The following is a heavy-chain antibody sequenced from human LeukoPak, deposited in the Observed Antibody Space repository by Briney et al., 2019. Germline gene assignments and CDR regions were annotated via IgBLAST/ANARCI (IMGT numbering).Heavy chain of an antibody. V-gene: IGHV7-4-1*02. CDR3: ARDLAPYYDSSGYHYYWFDP. D-gene: IGHD3-22*01. CDR1: GYTFTSYA. CDR2: INTNTGNP. Sequence: ASVKVSCKASGYTFTSYAMNWVRQAPGQGLEWMGWINTNTGNPTYAQGFTGRFVFSLDTSVSTAYLQISSLKAEDTAVYYCARDLAPYYDSSGYHYYWFDPWGQGTLVTVSS. J-gene: IGHJ5*02.